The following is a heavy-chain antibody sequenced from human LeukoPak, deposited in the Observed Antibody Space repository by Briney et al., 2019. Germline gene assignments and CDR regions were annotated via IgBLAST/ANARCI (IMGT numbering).Heavy chain of an antibody. D-gene: IGHD4-17*01. CDR3: ARGRPSGDYFDF. CDR2: LNPSGKI. Sequence: PSETLSVTCSVSGDSISRNSHYWCWIRQSAGKGLEWIGRLNPSGKIDYNPSLRSRLTMSLDPSENKLSLKLSSVTAADTALYYCARGRPSGDYFDFWGQGALVTVSS. V-gene: IGHV4-61*02. J-gene: IGHJ4*02. CDR1: GDSISRNSHY.